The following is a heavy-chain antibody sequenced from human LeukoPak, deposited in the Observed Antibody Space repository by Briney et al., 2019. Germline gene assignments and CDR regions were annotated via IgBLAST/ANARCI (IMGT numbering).Heavy chain of an antibody. Sequence: KPSETLSLTCTVSGGSISSYYWSWIRQPPGKGLEWIGYIYYSGSTNYNPSLKSRVTISVDTSKNQFSLKLSSVTAADTAVYYCARQYYYDSSGSRYYFDSWGQGTLVTVSS. D-gene: IGHD3-22*01. CDR1: GGSISSYY. V-gene: IGHV4-59*01. CDR3: ARQYYYDSSGSRYYFDS. CDR2: IYYSGST. J-gene: IGHJ4*02.